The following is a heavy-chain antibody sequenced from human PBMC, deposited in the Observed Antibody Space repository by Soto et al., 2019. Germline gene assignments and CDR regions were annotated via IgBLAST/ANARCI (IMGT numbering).Heavy chain of an antibody. J-gene: IGHJ6*02. CDR3: ARRYSSSWYRTYYYYGMDV. CDR1: GYTFTSYD. V-gene: IGHV1-8*01. CDR2: MNPNSGNT. D-gene: IGHD6-13*01. Sequence: ASVKVSCKASGYTFTSYDINWVRQATGRGLEWMGWMNPNSGNTGYAQKFQGRVTMTRNTSISTAYMELSSLRSEDTAVYYCARRYSSSWYRTYYYYGMDVWGQGTTVTVSS.